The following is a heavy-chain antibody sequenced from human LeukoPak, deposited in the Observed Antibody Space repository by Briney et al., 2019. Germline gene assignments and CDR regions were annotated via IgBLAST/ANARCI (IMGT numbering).Heavy chain of an antibody. D-gene: IGHD5-24*01. CDR2: ISSSSSYI. CDR3: AREATIKAYNFDF. CDR1: GFTFSSYS. V-gene: IGHV3-21*01. Sequence: GGSLRLSCAASGFTFSSYSMNWVRQAPGKGLEWVSSISSSSSYIYYADSVKGRFTISRDNAKNSLYLQMNSLRAEDTAVYYCAREATIKAYNFDFWGQGTLVTVSS. J-gene: IGHJ4*02.